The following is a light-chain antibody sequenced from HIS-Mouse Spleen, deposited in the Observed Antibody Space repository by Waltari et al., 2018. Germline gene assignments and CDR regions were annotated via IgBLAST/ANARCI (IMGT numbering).Light chain of an antibody. CDR2: EDS. J-gene: IGLJ2*01. CDR1: ALPKKY. CDR3: YSTDSSGNHRV. Sequence: SYELTQPPSVSVSPGQTARITCSGDALPKKYAYWYQQKSGQAPWLVIYEDSKRPPGIPERFAGSSSGTMATLTISGAQVEDEADYYCYSTDSSGNHRVFGGGTKLTVL. V-gene: IGLV3-10*01.